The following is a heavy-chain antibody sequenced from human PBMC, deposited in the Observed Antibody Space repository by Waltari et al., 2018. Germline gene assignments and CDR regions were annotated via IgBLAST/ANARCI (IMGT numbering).Heavy chain of an antibody. J-gene: IGHJ3*01. V-gene: IGHV3-30*03. CDR3: ATTIISPGAFDV. D-gene: IGHD1-1*01. CDR2: ISYEGSDK. Sequence: QVQLVESGGGVVQSGGSLRRSCAASGFTFRHRGMHWGRQAPGKGLEWVAFISYEGSDKVFGVSVKGRFTISRDNAKNTVSLLMNSLKSEDTAVYYCATTIISPGAFDVWGQGTMVSVSS. CDR1: GFTFRHRG.